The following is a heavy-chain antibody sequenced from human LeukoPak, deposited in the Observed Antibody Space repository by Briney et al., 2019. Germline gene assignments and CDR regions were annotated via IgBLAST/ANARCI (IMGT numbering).Heavy chain of an antibody. CDR3: AKDQRGGSIAVDRQIAY. V-gene: IGHV3-23*01. CDR1: GLTFSSYA. Sequence: GGSLSLSCAASGLTFSSYAMSWVRQAPGKGLEWVSAISGSGGSTYYADSAKGRFTISRDNSKNTLYLQMNSLRAEDTAVYYCAKDQRGGSIAVDRQIAYWGQGTLVTVSS. CDR2: ISGSGGST. D-gene: IGHD6-19*01. J-gene: IGHJ4*02.